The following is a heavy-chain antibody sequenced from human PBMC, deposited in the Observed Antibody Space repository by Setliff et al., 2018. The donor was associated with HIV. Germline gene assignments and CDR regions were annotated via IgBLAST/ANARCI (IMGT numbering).Heavy chain of an antibody. J-gene: IGHJ5*02. CDR3: ARLLNYYGNWFDP. CDR1: GGSISSHY. CDR2: IYYSGNT. Sequence: SETLSLTCTVSGGSISSHYWSWIRQPPGKGLEWIGSIYYSGNTIYNPSLKSRVTISVDTSKNQFSLKLSSVTAADTAVYYCARLLNYYGNWFDPWGQGTLVTVSS. V-gene: IGHV4-59*08. D-gene: IGHD3-10*01.